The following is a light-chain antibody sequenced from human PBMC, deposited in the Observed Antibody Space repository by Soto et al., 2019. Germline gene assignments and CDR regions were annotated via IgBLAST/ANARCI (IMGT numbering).Light chain of an antibody. J-gene: IGKJ1*01. Sequence: EIVLTQSPGTLSLSPGERATLSCRASQSVSTNYLAWYQLKPGQAPRLLIYGASSRATGIPDRFSGSGSGTDFTLTISRLEPEDFAVYYCQRYGDSRAFGQGTKVDIK. CDR3: QRYGDSRA. CDR2: GAS. CDR1: QSVSTNY. V-gene: IGKV3-20*01.